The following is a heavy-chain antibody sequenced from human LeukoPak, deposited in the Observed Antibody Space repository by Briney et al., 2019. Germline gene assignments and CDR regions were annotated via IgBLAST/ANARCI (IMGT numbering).Heavy chain of an antibody. J-gene: IGHJ4*02. Sequence: GGSLRLSRAASGFTFSSYAMSWVRQAPGKGLEWVSAISGSGGSTYYADSVKGRFTISRDNSKNTLYLQMNSLRAEDTAVYYCAREAAYCSGGSCYSFWGQGTLVTVSS. D-gene: IGHD2-15*01. CDR3: AREAAYCSGGSCYSF. CDR2: ISGSGGST. V-gene: IGHV3-23*01. CDR1: GFTFSSYA.